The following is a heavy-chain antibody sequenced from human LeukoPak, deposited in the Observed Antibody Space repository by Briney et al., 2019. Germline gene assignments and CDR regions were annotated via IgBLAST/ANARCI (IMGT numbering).Heavy chain of an antibody. CDR3: AKDSRHYYFDY. J-gene: IGHJ4*02. D-gene: IGHD3-3*02. CDR1: GFTFSSYG. Sequence: GGSLRLSCAASGFTFSSYGMHWVRQAPGKGLEWVAVIWYDGSNKYYADSVKGRFTISRDNSKNTLYLQMNSLRAEDTAVYYCAKDSRHYYFDYWGQGTPVTVSS. CDR2: IWYDGSNK. V-gene: IGHV3-33*06.